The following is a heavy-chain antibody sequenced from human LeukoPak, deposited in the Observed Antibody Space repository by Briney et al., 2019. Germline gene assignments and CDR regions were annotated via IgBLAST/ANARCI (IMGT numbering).Heavy chain of an antibody. CDR2: MNTNSGNT. CDR3: ARVTGSIDY. D-gene: IGHD1-26*01. Sequence: ASVKVSCKASGYTFTNYDINWVRQATGQGLEWMGWMNTNSGNTGYAQKFQGRVTMTRDTSISTAYIELSSLRSDDTAVYYCARVTGSIDYWGQGTLVTVSS. CDR1: GYTFTNYD. V-gene: IGHV1-8*01. J-gene: IGHJ4*02.